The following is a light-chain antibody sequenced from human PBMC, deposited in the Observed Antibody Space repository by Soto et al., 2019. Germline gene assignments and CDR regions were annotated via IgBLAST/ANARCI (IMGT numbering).Light chain of an antibody. Sequence: QSVLTQPPSVSGAPGQRVTISCSGSSSNIGAGYDVNWYRQLPGTAPKLLIYGNSDRPSLVPDRFSGSKSGTSASLAITGLHAEDEADYFCQSYDRSLRTYVFGTATKLTVL. CDR1: SSNIGAGYD. CDR3: QSYDRSLRTYV. J-gene: IGLJ1*01. V-gene: IGLV1-40*01. CDR2: GNS.